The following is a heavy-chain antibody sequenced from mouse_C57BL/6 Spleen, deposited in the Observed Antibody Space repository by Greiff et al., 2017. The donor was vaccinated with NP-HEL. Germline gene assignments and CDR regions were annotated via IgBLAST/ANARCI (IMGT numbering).Heavy chain of an antibody. D-gene: IGHD1-1*01. CDR1: GFSLTSYG. CDR3: ATSTTVDAWFAY. CDR2: IWRGGST. Sequence: VKLEESGPGLVQPSQSLSITCTASGFSLTSYGVHWVRQSPGKGLEWLGVIWRGGSTDYNAAFMSRLSITKDNSKSQVFFKMNSLQADDAAIYYCATSTTVDAWFAYWGQGTLVTVSA. J-gene: IGHJ3*01. V-gene: IGHV2-5*01.